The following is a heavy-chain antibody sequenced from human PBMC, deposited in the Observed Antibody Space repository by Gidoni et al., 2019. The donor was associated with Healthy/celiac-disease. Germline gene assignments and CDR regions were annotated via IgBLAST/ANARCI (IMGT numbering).Heavy chain of an antibody. CDR2: IKSKTDGGTT. D-gene: IGHD3-10*01. Sequence: VQLVASGGGLVKPGGSLSLSFAASGFIFSNAWMSGVRQAPGKGLEWVGRIKSKTDGGTTDYAAPVKGRLTISRDDSKNTLSLHMNSLKTEDTAVYYCTIGSGHWGQGTLVTVSS. CDR3: TIGSGH. J-gene: IGHJ4*02. V-gene: IGHV3-15*01. CDR1: GFIFSNAW.